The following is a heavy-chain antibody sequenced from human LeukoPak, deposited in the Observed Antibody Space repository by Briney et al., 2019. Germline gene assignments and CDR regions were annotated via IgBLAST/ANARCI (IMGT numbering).Heavy chain of an antibody. V-gene: IGHV3-64*02. CDR2: LSVNGASK. J-gene: IGHJ6*03. CDR3: ARLMAPYNNHQYNHYLDV. CDR1: GFTFNSYP. D-gene: IGHD1-1*01. Sequence: GGSLTLAYKVSGFTFNSYPMHWVRRAAGKGLEYFSGLSVNGASKYYADSVEGRFTVSRDNSKNTLFLQLGSLRPDDTAVYYCARLMAPYNNHQYNHYLDVCGKGTTVVVSS.